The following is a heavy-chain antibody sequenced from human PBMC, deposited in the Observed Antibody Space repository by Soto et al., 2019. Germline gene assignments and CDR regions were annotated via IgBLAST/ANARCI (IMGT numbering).Heavy chain of an antibody. V-gene: IGHV3-11*06. CDR2: ISSNSNYK. Sequence: QVQLVESGGGLAKPGGALRLSCAASGFTFSDYYMSWIRQAPGKGLEWISYISSNSNYKNHADSVRGRFTISRHNAKNSLYLHMNGLTAEDTAVYYCAQATGYYHTSDSDSWGPGTLVPVSS. CDR3: AQATGYYHTSDSDS. CDR1: GFTFSDYY. D-gene: IGHD3-22*01. J-gene: IGHJ4*02.